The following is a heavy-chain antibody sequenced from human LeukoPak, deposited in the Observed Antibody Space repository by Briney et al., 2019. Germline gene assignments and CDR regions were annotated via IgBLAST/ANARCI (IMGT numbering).Heavy chain of an antibody. CDR2: IYYSGST. CDR3: AREDATMVRGGFDY. Sequence: SETLSLTCTVSGGSISSGDYYWSWIRQPPGKGLEWIGYIYYSGSTCYNPSLKSRVTISVDTSKNQFSLKLSSVTAADTAVHYCAREDATMVRGGFDYWGQGTLVTVSS. D-gene: IGHD3-10*01. CDR1: GGSISSGDYY. V-gene: IGHV4-30-4*01. J-gene: IGHJ4*02.